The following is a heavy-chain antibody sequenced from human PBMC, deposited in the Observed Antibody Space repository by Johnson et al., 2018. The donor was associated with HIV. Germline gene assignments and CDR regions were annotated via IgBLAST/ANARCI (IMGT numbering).Heavy chain of an antibody. Sequence: QLAVAESGGGVVQPGRSLRLSSAASGLTFNGYGMHWVRQAPGKALARVAAIWYAGWNKYYADTVKGRFTISRDNSKNTLYLQMNSLRAEDTAVYYCATPQEGYSAFDIWGQGTMVTVSS. D-gene: IGHD2-15*01. CDR2: IWYAGWNK. CDR3: ATPQEGYSAFDI. CDR1: GLTFNGYG. J-gene: IGHJ3*02. V-gene: IGHV3-33*01.